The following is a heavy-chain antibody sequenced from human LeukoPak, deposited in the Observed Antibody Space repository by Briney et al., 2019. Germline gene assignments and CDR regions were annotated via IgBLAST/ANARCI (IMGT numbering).Heavy chain of an antibody. V-gene: IGHV3-49*04. J-gene: IGHJ4*02. D-gene: IGHD3-10*02. CDR3: VRESVRDYYFDF. CDR2: IRRKALYGTS. CDR1: GFRFGGYA. Sequence: PGGSLRLSCSGSGFRFGGYALSWVRQAPGKGLEWVGFIRRKALYGTSEYAASVEGRFAISRDDSNNIVYLQMNSLKTEDTAVYFCVRESVRDYYFDFWGQGTLVTVSS.